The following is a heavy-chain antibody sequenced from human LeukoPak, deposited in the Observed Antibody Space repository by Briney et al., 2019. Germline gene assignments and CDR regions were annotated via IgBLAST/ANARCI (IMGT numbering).Heavy chain of an antibody. V-gene: IGHV3-43D*03. CDR2: ISWDGGST. Sequence: GGSLRLSCAASGFTFSSYWMSWVRQAPGKGLEWVSLISWDGGSTYYADSVKGRFTISRDNSKNSLYLQMNSLRAEDTALYYCAKDTYGSGSYPDYWGQGTLVTVSS. J-gene: IGHJ4*02. CDR1: GFTFSSYW. CDR3: AKDTYGSGSYPDY. D-gene: IGHD3-10*01.